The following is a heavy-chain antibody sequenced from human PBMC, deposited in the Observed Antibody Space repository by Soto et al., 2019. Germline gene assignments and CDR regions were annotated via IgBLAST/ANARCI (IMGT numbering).Heavy chain of an antibody. J-gene: IGHJ6*02. CDR1: GGSSSSDYDH. D-gene: IGHD2-21*02. CDR3: AREDDGGDTLAV. Sequence: SQMKSVTWSVGGGSSSSDYDHWNWKNQSPERGLEWIGYIHHSGSILYNPSLKSRVTISVDTSKNQFSLHLSSVTAADTSLYFCAREDDGGDTLAVWGHGTTVTVSS. V-gene: IGHV4-30-4*08. CDR2: IHHSGSI.